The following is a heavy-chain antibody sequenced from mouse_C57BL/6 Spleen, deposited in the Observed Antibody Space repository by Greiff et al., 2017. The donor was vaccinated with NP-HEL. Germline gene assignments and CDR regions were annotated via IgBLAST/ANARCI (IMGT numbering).Heavy chain of an antibody. CDR1: GFTFSSYA. J-gene: IGHJ2*01. CDR3: TRGGKTGTFDY. D-gene: IGHD4-1*01. Sequence: EVQRVESGEGLVKPGGSLKLSCAASGFTFSSYAMSWVRQTPEKRLEWVAYISSGGYYIYYADTVKGRFTISRDNARNTLYLQMSSLKSEDTAMYYCTRGGKTGTFDYWGQGTTLTVSS. CDR2: ISSGGYYI. V-gene: IGHV5-9-1*02.